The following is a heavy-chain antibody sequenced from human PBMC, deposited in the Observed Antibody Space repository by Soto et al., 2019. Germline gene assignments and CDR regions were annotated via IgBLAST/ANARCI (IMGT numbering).Heavy chain of an antibody. CDR3: ERGAIVAKINYYYCYGMDV. Sequence: ASVKVSCKASGYTFTGYYMHWVRQAPGQGLEWMGWINPNSGGTNYAQKFQGWVTMTRDTSISTAYMELSRLRFDDTAVYYCERGAIVAKINYYYCYGMDVWGQGTTATVSS. D-gene: IGHD5-12*01. CDR1: GYTFTGYY. CDR2: INPNSGGT. J-gene: IGHJ6*02. V-gene: IGHV1-2*04.